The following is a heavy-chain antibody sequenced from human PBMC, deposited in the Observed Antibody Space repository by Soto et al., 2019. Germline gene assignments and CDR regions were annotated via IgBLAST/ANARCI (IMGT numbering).Heavy chain of an antibody. CDR1: GFTFSSYG. V-gene: IGHV3-30*18. CDR2: ISYDGSNK. Sequence: QVQLVESGGGVVQPGRSLRLSCAASGFTFSSYGMHWVRQAPGKGLEWVAVISYDGSNKYYADSVKGRFTISRDNSKNTLYLQMTSLRAEDTAVYYCAKDKGIVGATPQYWGQGTLVTVSS. J-gene: IGHJ4*02. CDR3: AKDKGIVGATPQY. D-gene: IGHD1-26*01.